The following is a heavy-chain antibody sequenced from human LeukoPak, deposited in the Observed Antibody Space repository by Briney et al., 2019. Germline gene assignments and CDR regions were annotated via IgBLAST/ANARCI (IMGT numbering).Heavy chain of an antibody. CDR1: GGPISSYY. D-gene: IGHD1-20*01. CDR3: ARVTGTRRSDYYYMDV. V-gene: IGHV4-59*01. CDR2: IYYSGST. Sequence: SETLSLTCTVSGGPISSYYWSWIRQPPGKGLEWIGYIYYSGSTNYNPSLKSRVTISVDTSKNQFSLKLSSVTAADTAVYYCARVTGTRRSDYYYMDVWGKGTTVTVSS. J-gene: IGHJ6*03.